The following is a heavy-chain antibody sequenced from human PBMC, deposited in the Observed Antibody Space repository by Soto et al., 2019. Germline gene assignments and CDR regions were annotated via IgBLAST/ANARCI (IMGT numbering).Heavy chain of an antibody. J-gene: IGHJ6*03. CDR1: GFTFDDYA. V-gene: IGHV3-9*01. Sequence: EVQLVESGGGLVQPGRSLRLSCAASGFTFDDYAMHWVRQAPGKGLEWVSGISWNRGSIGYADSVKGRFAISRDNAKNSLYRQTNRLRDENTALYYGATDVSANWNYPYYYYMDVWGTGTTVTVSS. D-gene: IGHD1-7*01. CDR2: ISWNRGSI. CDR3: ATDVSANWNYPYYYYMDV.